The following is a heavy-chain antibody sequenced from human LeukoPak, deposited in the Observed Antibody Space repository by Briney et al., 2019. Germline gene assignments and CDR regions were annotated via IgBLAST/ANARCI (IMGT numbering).Heavy chain of an antibody. V-gene: IGHV4-39*01. CDR3: ARRESSGDLRFDP. J-gene: IGHJ5*02. Sequence: SETLSLTCTVSGGSISSSSYYWGWIRQPPGKGLEWIGSIYYSGSTYYNPSLKSRVTISVDTSKNQFSLKLSSVTAADTAVHYCARRESSGDLRFDPWGQGTLVTVSS. D-gene: IGHD3-10*01. CDR2: IYYSGST. CDR1: GGSISSSSYY.